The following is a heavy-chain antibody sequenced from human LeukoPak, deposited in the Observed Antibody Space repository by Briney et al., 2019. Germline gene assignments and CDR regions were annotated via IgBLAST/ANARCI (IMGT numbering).Heavy chain of an antibody. Sequence: GGSLRLSCAASGFTFSSFGMHWVRQAPGKGLGWVAVIWYDGSNKYYADSVKGRFTISRDNSNNTLYLQMNSLRAEDTAVYYCARELPPVVRYYFDFWGQGTLVTVSS. V-gene: IGHV3-33*01. D-gene: IGHD3-22*01. CDR2: IWYDGSNK. CDR1: GFTFSSFG. J-gene: IGHJ4*02. CDR3: ARELPPVVRYYFDF.